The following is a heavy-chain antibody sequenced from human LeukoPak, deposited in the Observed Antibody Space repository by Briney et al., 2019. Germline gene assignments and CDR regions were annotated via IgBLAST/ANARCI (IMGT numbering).Heavy chain of an antibody. D-gene: IGHD4-17*01. V-gene: IGHV3-66*01. CDR3: ARMFYGDYAVDY. Sequence: GGSLRLSCAASGFTASSNYMSWVCQAPGKGLEWVSVIYSGGSTYYADSVKGRFTISRDNSKNTLYLQMSSLRAEDTAVYYCARMFYGDYAVDYWGQGTLVTVSS. CDR2: IYSGGST. CDR1: GFTASSNY. J-gene: IGHJ4*02.